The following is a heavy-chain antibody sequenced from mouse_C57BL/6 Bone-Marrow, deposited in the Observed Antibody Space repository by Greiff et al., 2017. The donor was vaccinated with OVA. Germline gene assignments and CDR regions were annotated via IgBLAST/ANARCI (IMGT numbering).Heavy chain of an antibody. J-gene: IGHJ2*01. Sequence: VQLMESGAELVRPGTSVKVSCKASGYAFTHYLIEWVKQRPGQGLEWIGVINPGSGGTNYNEKFKGKATLPADKSSSTAYMQLSSLTSEDSGVYVGARWVYSNYDFDYWGQGTTLTVSS. CDR3: ARWVYSNYDFDY. D-gene: IGHD2-5*01. CDR2: INPGSGGT. V-gene: IGHV1-54*01. CDR1: GYAFTHYL.